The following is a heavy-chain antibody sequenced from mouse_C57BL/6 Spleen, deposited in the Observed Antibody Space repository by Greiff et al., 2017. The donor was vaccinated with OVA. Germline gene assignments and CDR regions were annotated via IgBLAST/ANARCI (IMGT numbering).Heavy chain of an antibody. J-gene: IGHJ2*01. Sequence: EVQLQQSGPELVKPGASVKMSCKASGYTFPDYNMHWVKQSHGKSLEWIGYINPNNGGTSYNQKFKGKATLTVNKSSSTAYMELRSLTSEDSAVYYCARGDYYDYLYYFDYWGQGTTLTVSS. CDR3: ARGDYYDYLYYFDY. D-gene: IGHD2-4*01. V-gene: IGHV1-22*01. CDR1: GYTFPDYN. CDR2: INPNNGGT.